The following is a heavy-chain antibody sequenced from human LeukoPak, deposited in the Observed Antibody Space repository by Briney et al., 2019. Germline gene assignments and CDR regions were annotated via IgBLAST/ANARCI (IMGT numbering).Heavy chain of an antibody. CDR2: IYYSGST. J-gene: IGHJ4*02. Sequence: SETLSLTCTVSGGSISSSSYYWGWIRQPPGKGLEWIGSIYYSGSTYYNPSLKSRVTISVGTSKNQFSLKLSSVTAADTAVYYCASERIASGWLREYWGQGTLVTVSS. CDR3: ASERIASGWLREY. D-gene: IGHD6-19*01. CDR1: GGSISSSSYY. V-gene: IGHV4-39*07.